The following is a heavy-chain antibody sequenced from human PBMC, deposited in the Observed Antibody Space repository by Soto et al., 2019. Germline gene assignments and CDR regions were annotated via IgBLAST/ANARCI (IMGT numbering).Heavy chain of an antibody. Sequence: GGSLRLSCAASGFTFSSYWMSWVRQAPGKGLEWVANIKQDGSEKYYVYSVKGRFTISRDTAKNSLSLQMNSLRAEDTAVYYCARKWSIAARPDYDYWGQGTLVTAPQ. CDR2: IKQDGSEK. CDR3: ARKWSIAARPDYDY. CDR1: GFTFSSYW. D-gene: IGHD6-6*01. V-gene: IGHV3-7*01. J-gene: IGHJ4*02.